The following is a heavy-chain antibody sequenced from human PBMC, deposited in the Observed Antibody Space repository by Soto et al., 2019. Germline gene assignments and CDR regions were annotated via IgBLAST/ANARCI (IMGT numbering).Heavy chain of an antibody. V-gene: IGHV4-30-4*01. CDR2: IYDSGNT. Sequence: QVQLQESGPGLVKPSQTLSLTCTVSGGSISDGAYYWSWIRQPPGKGLEWIGHIYDSGNTYNNPSLNSRITITAYTSKNHFSLHLNSVTAVDSCVYHCPSWLIGDQVDQWGQGTLGTVSS. J-gene: IGHJ4*02. D-gene: IGHD2-21*02. CDR1: GGSISDGAYY. CDR3: PSWLIGDQVDQ.